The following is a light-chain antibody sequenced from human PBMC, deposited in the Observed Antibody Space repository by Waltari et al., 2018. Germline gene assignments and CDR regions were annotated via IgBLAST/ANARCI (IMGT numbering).Light chain of an antibody. Sequence: QSVLTQPPSASGTPGQRVIISCSGSSSNIGSNYVYWYQQVPGTAPKLLIYKNNQRPPGGPDRFSGSKSGTSASLAISGLRSEDEADYYCAAWDDSLSGHVVFGGGTKLTAL. CDR1: SSNIGSNY. CDR2: KNN. V-gene: IGLV1-47*01. CDR3: AAWDDSLSGHVV. J-gene: IGLJ2*01.